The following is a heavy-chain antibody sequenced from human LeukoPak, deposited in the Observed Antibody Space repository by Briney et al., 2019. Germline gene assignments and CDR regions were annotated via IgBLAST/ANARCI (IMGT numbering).Heavy chain of an antibody. Sequence: SETLSLTCTVSGGSISSYYWSWIRQPPGKGLEWIGWSYHRGSTSYNPSLKSRVAISVDTSKNQFSLKLSSVTAADTAVYYCAKEAGYDYFDYWGQGTLVTVSS. V-gene: IGHV4-59*01. CDR3: AKEAGYDYFDY. CDR1: GGSISSYY. J-gene: IGHJ4*02. D-gene: IGHD2-2*01. CDR2: SYHRGST.